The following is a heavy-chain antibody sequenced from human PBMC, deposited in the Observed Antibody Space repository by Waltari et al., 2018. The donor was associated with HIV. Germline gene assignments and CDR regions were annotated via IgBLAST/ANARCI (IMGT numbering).Heavy chain of an antibody. J-gene: IGHJ3*02. CDR2: IFHSGST. Sequence: QLPLPESRPDLVYPSETLSLTYRVSGYSLSSGYYRGCIRQFPGKGLECIVSIFHSGSTYYNPSLKSRVTLSVDTSKNQFSLNLSSVTAADAAMYYCARGRSHAWVGERKAVFDIWGPGTMVTVSS. V-gene: IGHV4-38-2*02. CDR1: GYSLSSGYY. D-gene: IGHD3-16*02. CDR3: ARGRSHAWVGERKAVFDI.